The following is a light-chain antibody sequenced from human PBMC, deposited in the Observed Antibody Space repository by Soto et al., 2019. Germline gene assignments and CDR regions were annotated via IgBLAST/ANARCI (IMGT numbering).Light chain of an antibody. CDR3: QQYADSPIT. Sequence: DIQMTQSPSTLSASVGDRGTITCLASQSISTNLNWYHQKPGKAPDLLIYAASSLQSGVPSRFSGSGSGTDFTLAISRVEPEDFAVYFCQQYADSPITFGQGTRLEI. J-gene: IGKJ5*01. CDR1: QSISTN. CDR2: AAS. V-gene: IGKV1-39*01.